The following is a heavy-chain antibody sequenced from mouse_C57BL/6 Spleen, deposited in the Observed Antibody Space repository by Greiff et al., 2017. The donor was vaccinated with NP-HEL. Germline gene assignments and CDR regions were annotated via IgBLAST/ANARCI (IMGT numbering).Heavy chain of an antibody. D-gene: IGHD1-1*01. CDR3: ARREGRSYYFDY. CDR1: GYTFTSYW. V-gene: IGHV1-72*01. J-gene: IGHJ2*01. Sequence: VKLQQPGAELVKPGASVKLSCKASGYTFTSYWMHWVKQRPGRGLEWIGRIDPNSGGTKYNEKLKSKATLTVDKPSSTAYMQLSSLTSEDPAVYYCARREGRSYYFDYWGQGTTLTVSS. CDR2: IDPNSGGT.